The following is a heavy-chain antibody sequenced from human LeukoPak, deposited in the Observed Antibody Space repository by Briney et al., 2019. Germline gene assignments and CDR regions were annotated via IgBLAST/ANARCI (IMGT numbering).Heavy chain of an antibody. J-gene: IGHJ5*02. CDR1: GFIFSSSG. CDR3: AREAVASWFDP. V-gene: IGHV3-33*01. CDR2: IWSDGSSK. D-gene: IGHD2-15*01. Sequence: GGSLRLSCAASGFIFSSSGMHWVRQAPGKGREWVAVIWSDGSSKYYADSVKGRFTISRDNSKNTLYLQMNSLRVEDTAVYYCAREAVASWFDPWGQGTPVTVSS.